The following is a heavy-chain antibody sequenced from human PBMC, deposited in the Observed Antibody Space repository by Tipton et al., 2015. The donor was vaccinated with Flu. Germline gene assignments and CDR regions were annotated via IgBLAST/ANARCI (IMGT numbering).Heavy chain of an antibody. D-gene: IGHD2-2*01. CDR2: INQGGSEK. CDR1: GFTFSTYW. J-gene: IGHJ4*02. V-gene: IGHV3-7*01. CDR3: ARTRGGYCTSSSCYADYFDY. Sequence: SLRLSCAASGFTFSTYWMGWVRQAPRKGLEWVANINQGGSEKYYVDSVKGRFTISRDNAKNSLHLQMNSLRAEDTAVYYCARTRGGYCTSSSCYADYFDYWGQGTLVTVSS.